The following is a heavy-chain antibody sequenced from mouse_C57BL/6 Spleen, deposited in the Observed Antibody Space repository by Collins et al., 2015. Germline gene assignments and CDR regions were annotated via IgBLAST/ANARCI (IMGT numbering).Heavy chain of an antibody. CDR1: GYTFTSYW. D-gene: IGHD2-4*01. CDR2: IYPGSGST. Sequence: QVQLQQPGAELVKPGASVKMSCKASGYTFTSYWITWVKQRPGQGLEWIGDIYPGSGSTNYNEKFKSKATLTVDTSSSTAYMQLSSLTSEDSAVYYCARWDYDYDGGSWFAYWGQGTLVTVSA. V-gene: IGHV1-55*01. J-gene: IGHJ3*01. CDR3: ARWDYDYDGGSWFAY.